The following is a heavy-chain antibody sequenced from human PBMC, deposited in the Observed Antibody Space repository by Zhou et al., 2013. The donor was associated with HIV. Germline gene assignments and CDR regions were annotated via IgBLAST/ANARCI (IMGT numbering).Heavy chain of an antibody. CDR1: GGSISNYY. D-gene: IGHD2-15*01. Sequence: VQLQESGPGLVKPSETLSLTCTVSGGSISNYYWSWIRQPAGKGLEWIGRIYASGSTIYNPSLKSRVTMSVDTSKNHFSLKLSAVTAADTAIYYCVRDLGCSGGRCYSHFDSWGPESWSPSPQ. CDR2: IYASGST. CDR3: VRDLGCSGGRCYSHFDS. V-gene: IGHV4-4*07. J-gene: IGHJ4*01.